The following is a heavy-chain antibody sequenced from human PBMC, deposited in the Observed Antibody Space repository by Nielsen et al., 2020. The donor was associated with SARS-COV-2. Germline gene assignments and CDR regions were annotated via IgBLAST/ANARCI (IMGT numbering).Heavy chain of an antibody. V-gene: IGHV4-31*03. D-gene: IGHD3-22*01. CDR2: IYYSGST. Sequence: LRLSCTVSGGSISSGGYYWSWIRQPPGKGLEWIGYIYYSGSTYYNPSLKSRVTISVDTSKNQFSLKLSSVTAADTAVYYCAREFDDYYDSSGYRGYYFDYWGQGTLVTVSS. J-gene: IGHJ4*02. CDR3: AREFDDYYDSSGYRGYYFDY. CDR1: GGSISSGGYY.